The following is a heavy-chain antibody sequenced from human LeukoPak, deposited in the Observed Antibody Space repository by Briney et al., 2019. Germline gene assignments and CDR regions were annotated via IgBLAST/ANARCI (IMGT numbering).Heavy chain of an antibody. J-gene: IGHJ3*02. V-gene: IGHV4-4*02. CDR3: ATPNDAFNI. CDR1: GGSISNENW. Sequence: SETLSLTCTVSGGSISNENWWSWVRQPPGKGLEWIGEIHHRGGTNYNPSLRSRVTISIDTSKNQFSLKLTSVTAADTAVYYCATPNDAFNIWGQGTMVTVSS. CDR2: IHHRGGT.